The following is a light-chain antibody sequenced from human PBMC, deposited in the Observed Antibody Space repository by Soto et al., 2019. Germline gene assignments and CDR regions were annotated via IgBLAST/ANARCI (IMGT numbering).Light chain of an antibody. CDR2: DVS. Sequence: QSALTQPASASGSPGQSITISCTGTSSDVGGYNFVSWYQQHPGKAPKLMIYDVSKRPAGVPNRFSGSKSGNTASLTISGLQAEDEADYYCSSYTSSNTSVVFGGGTKVTVL. J-gene: IGLJ2*01. CDR3: SSYTSSNTSVV. V-gene: IGLV2-14*01. CDR1: SSDVGGYNF.